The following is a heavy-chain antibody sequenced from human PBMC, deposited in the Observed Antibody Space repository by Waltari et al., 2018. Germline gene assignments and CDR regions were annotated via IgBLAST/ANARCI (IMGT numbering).Heavy chain of an antibody. Sequence: VQPGRSLRLSCAASGFTFSSYAMHWVRQAPGKGLEWVAVISYDGSNKYYADSVKGRFTISRDNSKNTLYLQMNSLRAEDTAVYYCAREGMITFGGVIAIPKVVSWFDPWGQGTLVTVSS. CDR3: AREGMITFGGVIAIPKVVSWFDP. J-gene: IGHJ5*02. CDR2: ISYDGSNK. CDR1: GFTFSSYA. D-gene: IGHD3-16*02. V-gene: IGHV3-30-3*01.